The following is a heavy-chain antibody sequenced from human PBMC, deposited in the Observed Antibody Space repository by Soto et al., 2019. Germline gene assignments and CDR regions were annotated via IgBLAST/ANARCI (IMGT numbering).Heavy chain of an antibody. CDR2: IYYSGST. J-gene: IGHJ4*02. CDR1: GGSISSGDYY. Sequence: SETLSLTCTVSGGSISSGDYYWSWIRQPPGKGLEWIGYIYYSGSTYYNPSLKSRVTISVDTSKNQFSLKLSSVTAADTAVYYCARRGRGTRVGDYFDYWGQGTLVTVSS. CDR3: ARRGRGTRVGDYFDY. D-gene: IGHD3-16*01. V-gene: IGHV4-30-4*01.